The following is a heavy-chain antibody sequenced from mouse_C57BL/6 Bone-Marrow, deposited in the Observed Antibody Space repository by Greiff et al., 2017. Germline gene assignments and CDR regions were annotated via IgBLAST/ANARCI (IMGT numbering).Heavy chain of an antibody. Sequence: QVQLQQSGAELVRPGTSVKMSCKASGYTFTNYWIGWAKQRPGHGLAWIGDIYPGGGYTNYNEKFKGKATLTADKSSSTAYMQFSSLTSEDSAIYYCARGRIYYGYDHAMDDWGKGTSVTVSS. CDR3: ARGRIYYGYDHAMDD. V-gene: IGHV1-63*01. D-gene: IGHD2-2*01. CDR2: IYPGGGYT. CDR1: GYTFTNYW. J-gene: IGHJ4*01.